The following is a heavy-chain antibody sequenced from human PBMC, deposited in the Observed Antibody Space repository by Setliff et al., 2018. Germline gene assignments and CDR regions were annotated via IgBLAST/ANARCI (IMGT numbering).Heavy chain of an antibody. CDR1: GGSISSYY. CDR3: ARDILRWGFDP. J-gene: IGHJ5*02. Sequence: SETLSLTCTVSGGSISSYYWSWIRQPAGKGLEWIGHIYIGGSANYNPSLKSRVTMSIDTSKNQFSLKLNSVTAADMAVYYCARDILRWGFDPWGQGTLVTVSS. V-gene: IGHV4-4*07. CDR2: IYIGGSA. D-gene: IGHD5-12*01.